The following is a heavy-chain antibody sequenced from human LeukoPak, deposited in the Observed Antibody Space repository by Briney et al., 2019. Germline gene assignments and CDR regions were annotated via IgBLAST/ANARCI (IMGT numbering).Heavy chain of an antibody. CDR2: IDPSDSYT. V-gene: IGHV5-10-1*01. J-gene: IGHJ4*02. CDR1: GIRFPRFW. Sequence: GESLEIFLKGPGIRFPRFWIGRVRQMPGKGLEWMGRIDPSDSYTSYSPSFQGHVSSSAAKSISTAYLHLYRLKTSVTAMDYCVNLWGYSTSWYVYWGQGTLVTVSS. CDR3: VNLWGYSTSWYVY. D-gene: IGHD6-13*01.